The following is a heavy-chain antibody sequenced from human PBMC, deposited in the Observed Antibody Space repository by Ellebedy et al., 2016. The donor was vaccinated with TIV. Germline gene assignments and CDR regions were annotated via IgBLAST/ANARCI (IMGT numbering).Heavy chain of an antibody. V-gene: IGHV5-10-1*01. D-gene: IGHD3-9*01. CDR2: IDPTDSYT. CDR1: GYSFPTYW. Sequence: KVSCKGSGYSFPTYWISWVRQMPGQGLEWMGKIDPTDSYTNYSPSFQGHVTISVDRSIGTAYLQWGSLKASDTAMYYCARHRLRYFDWFESWGQGTLVTVPS. J-gene: IGHJ5*01. CDR3: ARHRLRYFDWFES.